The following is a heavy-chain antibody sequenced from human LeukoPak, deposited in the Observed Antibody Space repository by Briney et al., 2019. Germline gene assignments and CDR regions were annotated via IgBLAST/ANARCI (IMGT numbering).Heavy chain of an antibody. CDR1: GGSISNYY. CDR3: ARGSGSWPLWDY. J-gene: IGHJ4*02. Sequence: SETLSLTCIVSGGSISNYYLSWIRQPPGKGLEWIGYIYYSGSTNYNPSFKSLVTISLDTSKKQFSLKLSSVTAADTAVYYCARGSGSWPLWDYWGQGTLVTVSS. CDR2: IYYSGST. D-gene: IGHD1-26*01. V-gene: IGHV4-59*01.